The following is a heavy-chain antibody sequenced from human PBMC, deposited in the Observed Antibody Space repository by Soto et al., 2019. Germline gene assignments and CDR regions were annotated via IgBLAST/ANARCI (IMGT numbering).Heavy chain of an antibody. CDR3: ARIPVDTYMINWFDP. CDR1: VGSVISGDYY. V-gene: IGHV4-61*08. D-gene: IGHD5-18*01. Sequence: SETLSLTCTVSVGSVISGDYYWSWIRQPPGKGLEWIGYIYYSGSTNYNPSLKSRVSISLDTSKNQFSLRLTSVTAADTAVYYCARIPVDTYMINWFDPWGQGTLVTVSS. CDR2: IYYSGST. J-gene: IGHJ5*02.